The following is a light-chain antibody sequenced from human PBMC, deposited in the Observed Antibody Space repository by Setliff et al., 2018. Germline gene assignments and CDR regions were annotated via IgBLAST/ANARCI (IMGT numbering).Light chain of an antibody. J-gene: IGLJ1*01. V-gene: IGLV2-14*03. CDR3: SAYTSSSTYV. CDR2: EVT. CDR1: NSDVGGYNY. Sequence: QPAAVSGSPGQSITISCAGTNSDVGGYNYVSWYQQHPNKAPKLMIYEVTNRPSGISNRFSGSKSGNSASLIISGLQAEDEADYYRSAYTSSSTYVFGTGTKVTVL.